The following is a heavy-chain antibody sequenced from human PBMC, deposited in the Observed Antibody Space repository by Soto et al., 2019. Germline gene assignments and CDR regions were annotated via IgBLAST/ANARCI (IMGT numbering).Heavy chain of an antibody. J-gene: IGHJ3*02. Sequence: GGSLRLSCAASGFTFDDYAMHWVRQAPGKGLEWVSGISWNSGSIGYADSVKGRFTISRDNAKNSLYLQMNSLRAEDTALYYCATDHSSGWYWGAFDIWGQGTMVTVSS. CDR3: ATDHSSGWYWGAFDI. D-gene: IGHD6-19*01. V-gene: IGHV3-9*01. CDR1: GFTFDDYA. CDR2: ISWNSGSI.